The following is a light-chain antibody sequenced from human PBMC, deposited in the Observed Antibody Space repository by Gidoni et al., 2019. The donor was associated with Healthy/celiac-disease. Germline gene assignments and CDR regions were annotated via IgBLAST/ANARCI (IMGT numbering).Light chain of an antibody. V-gene: IGKV1-39*01. CDR2: AAS. CDR1: QSISSY. Sequence: DIKMTPSPSSLSASVGDRVTITCRARQSISSYLNWYQQKPGKAPKLLIYAASSLQSGVPSRFSGSGSGTDFTLTISSLQPEDFATYYCQQSYSTPPITFGQGTRLEIK. J-gene: IGKJ5*01. CDR3: QQSYSTPPIT.